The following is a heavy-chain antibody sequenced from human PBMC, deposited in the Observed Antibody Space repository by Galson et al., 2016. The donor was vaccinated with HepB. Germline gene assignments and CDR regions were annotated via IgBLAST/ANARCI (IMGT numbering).Heavy chain of an antibody. V-gene: IGHV3-23*01. CDR3: GREVKNGWDTVD. J-gene: IGHJ4*02. CDR1: GFTFSSYA. CDR2: ISGSTFST. Sequence: SLRLSCAASGFTFSSYAMSWVRQAPGKGLAWVSTISGSTFSTYHTDSVKGRFTISRDNSKNTVYLQMNSLRGDDTAVYYCGREVKNGWDTVDWGQGTPVADSS. D-gene: IGHD6-19*01.